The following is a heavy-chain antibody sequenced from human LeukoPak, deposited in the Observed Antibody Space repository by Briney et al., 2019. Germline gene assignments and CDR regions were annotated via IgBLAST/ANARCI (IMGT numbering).Heavy chain of an antibody. CDR3: AKDGGLWVSAHWGDS. D-gene: IGHD7-27*01. V-gene: IGHV3-53*01. CDR2: IYSGGST. Sequence: GGSLRLSCAAPGFTVSSNYMSWVRQAPGKGLEWVSVIYSGGSTYYADSVKGRFTVSRDNSKNTLFLQMNSLRAEDTAVYYCAKDGGLWVSAHWGDSWGRGTLVTVSS. J-gene: IGHJ4*02. CDR1: GFTVSSNY.